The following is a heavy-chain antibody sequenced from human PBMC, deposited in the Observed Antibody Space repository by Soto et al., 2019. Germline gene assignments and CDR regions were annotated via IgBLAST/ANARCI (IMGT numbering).Heavy chain of an antibody. V-gene: IGHV3-30-3*01. J-gene: IGHJ4*02. Sequence: QVQLVESGGGVVQPGRSLRLSCAVSGFTFGSYAMHWVRQAPGKGLDWVAVISYDGSNEYYADSVKGRFTISRDNSKNTLYLQMNSLGGEDRAVYYCVRGVSGGSPPFDHWGQGTLVTVSS. CDR3: VRGVSGGSPPFDH. CDR1: GFTFGSYA. CDR2: ISYDGSNE. D-gene: IGHD2-15*01.